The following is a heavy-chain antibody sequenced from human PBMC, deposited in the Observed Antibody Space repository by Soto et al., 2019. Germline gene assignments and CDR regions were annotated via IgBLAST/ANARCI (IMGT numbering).Heavy chain of an antibody. CDR1: GFSLSNARMG. J-gene: IGHJ6*02. D-gene: IGHD3-22*01. CDR2: IFSNDEK. V-gene: IGHV2-26*01. Sequence: QVTLKESGPVLVKPTETLTLTCTVSGFSLSNARMGVSWIRQPPGKALEWLAHIFSNDEKSYSTSLKSRLTISKDTSKSQVVLTMTNMDPVDTATYYCARMGDYYDSSGYPLYYYYGMDVWGQGTTVTVSS. CDR3: ARMGDYYDSSGYPLYYYYGMDV.